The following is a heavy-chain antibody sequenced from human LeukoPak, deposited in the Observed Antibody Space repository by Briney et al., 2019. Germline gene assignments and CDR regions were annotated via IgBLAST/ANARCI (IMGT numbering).Heavy chain of an antibody. J-gene: IGHJ5*02. V-gene: IGHV1-18*01. CDR3: ARDPVGRYCGGDCYQLA. CDR2: ISAYNGNT. CDR1: GYTFTSYG. D-gene: IGHD2-21*02. Sequence: GASVKVSCKASGYTFTSYGISWVRQAPGQGLEWMGWISAYNGNTNYAQKLQGRVTMITDTSTSTAYMELRSLRSDDTAVYYCARDPVGRYCGGDCYQLAWGQGTLVTVSS.